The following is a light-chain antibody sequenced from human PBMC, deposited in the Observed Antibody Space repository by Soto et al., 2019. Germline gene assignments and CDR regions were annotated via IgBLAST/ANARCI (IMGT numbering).Light chain of an antibody. CDR2: TND. CDR1: SSNIGSDS. J-gene: IGLJ2*01. V-gene: IGLV1-44*01. CDR3: AVWDVSLKGVA. Sequence: QSVLTQPPSVSGTPGQRVTISCSGSSSNIGSDSVNWYQQLPGMAPRLLIYTNDQRPSGVPDRFSGSKSGTSASLAISGLQSEDEADYYCAVWDVSLKGVAFGGGTKLTVL.